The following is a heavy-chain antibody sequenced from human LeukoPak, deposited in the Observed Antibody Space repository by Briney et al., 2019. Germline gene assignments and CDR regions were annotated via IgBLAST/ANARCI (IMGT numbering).Heavy chain of an antibody. J-gene: IGHJ6*03. CDR2: IKQDGSEK. V-gene: IGHV3-7*01. D-gene: IGHD1-26*01. CDR3: ARDGGIVGATRYYYYMDV. CDR1: GVTFSSYW. Sequence: QPGGSLRLSCAASGVTFSSYWMSWVRQAPGKGGEWGANIKQDGSEKYYVDSVKGRFTISRDNAKNSLYLQMNSLRAEDTAVYYCARDGGIVGATRYYYYMDVWGKGTTVTVSS.